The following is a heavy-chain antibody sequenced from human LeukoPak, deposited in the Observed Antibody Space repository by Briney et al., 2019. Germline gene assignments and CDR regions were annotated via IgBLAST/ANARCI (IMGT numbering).Heavy chain of an antibody. CDR3: ARGRLELRGASYYYYMDV. V-gene: IGHV3-48*01. Sequence: GGSLRLSCAASGFTFSSYSMNWVRQAPGKGLEWVSYISSSSSTIYYADSVKGRFTISRDNAKNSLYLQMNSLRAEDTAVYYCARGRLELRGASYYYYMDVWGKGTTVTVSS. CDR2: ISSSSSTI. CDR1: GFTFSSYS. J-gene: IGHJ6*03. D-gene: IGHD1-7*01.